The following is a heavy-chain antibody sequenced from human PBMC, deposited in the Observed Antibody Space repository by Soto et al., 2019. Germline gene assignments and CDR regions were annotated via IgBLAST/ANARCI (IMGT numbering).Heavy chain of an antibody. Sequence: EVQLLESGGGLVQPGGSLRLSCAASGFTFSRYAMSWVRQAPGKGLEWVSSISGIGGSTYYADSVKGRFTISRDNSKNALYLQMNSLRAEDSAVFYCVKDGNSYGSDYWGQGTLVTVSP. CDR1: GFTFSRYA. J-gene: IGHJ4*02. D-gene: IGHD5-18*01. CDR2: ISGIGGST. CDR3: VKDGNSYGSDY. V-gene: IGHV3-23*01.